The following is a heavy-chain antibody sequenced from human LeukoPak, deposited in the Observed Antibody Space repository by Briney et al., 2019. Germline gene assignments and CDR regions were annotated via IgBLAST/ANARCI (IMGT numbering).Heavy chain of an antibody. CDR3: ARKAHYCSGGSCYSLYGMDV. V-gene: IGHV3-66*01. CDR1: GFTVSSNY. CDR2: IYSGGST. J-gene: IGHJ6*02. Sequence: GGSLRLSCAASGFTVSSNYMSWVRQAPGKGLEWVSVIYSGGSTYYANSVKGRFTISRDNSKNTLYLQMNSLRAEDTAVYYCARKAHYCSGGSCYSLYGMDVWGQGTTVTVSS. D-gene: IGHD2-15*01.